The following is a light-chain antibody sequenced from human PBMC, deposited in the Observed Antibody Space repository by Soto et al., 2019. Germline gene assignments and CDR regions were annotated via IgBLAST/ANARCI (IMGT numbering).Light chain of an antibody. CDR2: GAS. V-gene: IGKV3-20*01. Sequence: NELTQSPGSLSSSVGERATISCRASQSVTSSYLAWYQQKPGQAPRLLIYGASSRATGIPDRFSGSGSGTDFTLTISRLEPEDFAVYYCQQYGSSPGTVGQGTKVDIK. J-gene: IGKJ1*01. CDR1: QSVTSSY. CDR3: QQYGSSPGT.